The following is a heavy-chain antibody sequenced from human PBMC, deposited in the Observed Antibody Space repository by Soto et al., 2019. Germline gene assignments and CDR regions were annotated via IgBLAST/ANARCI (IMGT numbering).Heavy chain of an antibody. D-gene: IGHD2-21*02. J-gene: IGHJ5*02. V-gene: IGHV4-30-4*01. Sequence: QVQLQESGPGLVKPSQTLSLTCTVSGGSISSGDYYWSWIHQPPGKGLEWIGYIYYSGSTYYNPSLKSRVTISVDTSKNQFSLKLSSVTAADTAVYYCARAMVVTQNWFDPWGQGTLVTVSS. CDR1: GGSISSGDYY. CDR2: IYYSGST. CDR3: ARAMVVTQNWFDP.